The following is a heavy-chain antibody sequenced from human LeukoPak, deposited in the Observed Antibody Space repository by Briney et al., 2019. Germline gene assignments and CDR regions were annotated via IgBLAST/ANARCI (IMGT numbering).Heavy chain of an antibody. CDR2: ISSSGSTI. CDR1: GFTFSDYY. CDR3: ARVRSSGSPLDY. J-gene: IGHJ4*02. D-gene: IGHD3-22*01. Sequence: PGGSLRLSCAASGFTFSDYYMTWIRQAPGKGLEWVSYISSSGSTIHYADSVKGRFTISRDNAKSSLYLQMNSLRAEDTAVYFCARVRSSGSPLDYWGQGTLVTVSS. V-gene: IGHV3-11*01.